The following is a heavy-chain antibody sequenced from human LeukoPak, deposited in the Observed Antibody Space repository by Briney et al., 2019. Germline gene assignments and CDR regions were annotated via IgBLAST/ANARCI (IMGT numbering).Heavy chain of an antibody. Sequence: PGGSLRLSCAASGFTFSNAWMSWVRQAPGKGLDWVGRVKSNTDGGTTDYAASVKGRFTLSRDDSKHTLYLQMNSLKTEDTAVYYCTTESDYYDSSGYYPSDYWGQGTLVTVSS. CDR2: VKSNTDGGTT. CDR1: GFTFSNAW. V-gene: IGHV3-15*01. J-gene: IGHJ4*02. D-gene: IGHD3-22*01. CDR3: TTESDYYDSSGYYPSDY.